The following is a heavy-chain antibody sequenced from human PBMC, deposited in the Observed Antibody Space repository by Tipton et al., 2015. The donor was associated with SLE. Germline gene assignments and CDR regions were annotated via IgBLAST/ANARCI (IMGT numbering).Heavy chain of an antibody. CDR2: IYYSGST. J-gene: IGHJ6*03. CDR1: GGSISSYY. V-gene: IGHV4-59*01. CDR3: ARGGGIRLLEWDYYYMDV. D-gene: IGHD3-3*01. Sequence: TLSLTCTVSGGSISSYYWSWIRQPPGKGLEWIGYIYYSGSTNYNPSLKSRVTISVDTSKNQFSLKLSSVTAADTAVYYCARGGGIRLLEWDYYYMDVRGKRTTVTVSS.